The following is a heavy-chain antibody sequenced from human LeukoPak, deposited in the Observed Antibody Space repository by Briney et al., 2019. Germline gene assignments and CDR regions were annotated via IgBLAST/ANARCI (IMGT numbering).Heavy chain of an antibody. CDR1: GYSISSGYY. Sequence: SETLSLTCAVSGYSISSGYYWGWIRQPPGKGLEWIGSIYHSGSTYYNPSLKRRVTISVDTSNNQFSLKLSSVPAADTDVYYRARHLYSGYELDYWGQGTLVTVSS. CDR3: ARHLYSGYELDY. V-gene: IGHV4-38-2*01. CDR2: IYHSGST. J-gene: IGHJ4*02. D-gene: IGHD5-12*01.